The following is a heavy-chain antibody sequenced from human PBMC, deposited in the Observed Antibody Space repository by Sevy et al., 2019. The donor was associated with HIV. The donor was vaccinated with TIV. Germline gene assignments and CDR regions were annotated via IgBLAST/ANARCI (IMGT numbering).Heavy chain of an antibody. V-gene: IGHV1-2*06. CDR2: INPNSGGT. CDR1: GYTFTGYY. Sequence: ASVKVSCKASGYTFTGYYMHWVRQAPGQGLEWTGRINPNSGGTNYAQKFQGRVTMTRDTSISTAYMELSRLRSDDTAVYYCARVSQGYGSGSYYIDYWCQGTLVTVSS. D-gene: IGHD3-10*01. J-gene: IGHJ4*02. CDR3: ARVSQGYGSGSYYIDY.